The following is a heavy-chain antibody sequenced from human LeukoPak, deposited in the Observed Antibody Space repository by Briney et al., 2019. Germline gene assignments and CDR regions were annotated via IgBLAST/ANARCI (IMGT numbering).Heavy chain of an antibody. Sequence: SETLSLTCTVSGGSISSGGYYWSWIRQHPGKGLEWIGYIYYSGSTYYNPSLKSRVTISVDTSKNQFSLKLSPVTAADTAVYYCARDPTYYYGMDVWGQGTTVTVSS. V-gene: IGHV4-31*03. CDR3: ARDPTYYYGMDV. CDR1: GGSISSGGYY. J-gene: IGHJ6*02. CDR2: IYYSGST.